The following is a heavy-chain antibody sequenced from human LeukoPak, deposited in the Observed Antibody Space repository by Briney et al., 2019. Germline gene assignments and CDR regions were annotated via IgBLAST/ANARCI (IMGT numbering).Heavy chain of an antibody. V-gene: IGHV1-2*02. CDR2: INPNSGGT. CDR1: EYTFTGSY. CDR3: ATGTTGFFDY. Sequence: ASVKVSCKASEYTFTGSYIHWMRQAPGQGPEWMGWINPNSGGTNYAQKFQGRVTMTRDTSINTANMELNSLTSADTAVYYCATGTTGFFDYWDQGTLVTVSS. J-gene: IGHJ4*02. D-gene: IGHD1-7*01.